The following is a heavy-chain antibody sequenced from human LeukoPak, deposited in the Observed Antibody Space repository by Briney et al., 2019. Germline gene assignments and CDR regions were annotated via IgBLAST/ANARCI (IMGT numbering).Heavy chain of an antibody. Sequence: ASVKVSCKASGYTFITYAMQWVRQAPGQRLEWMGCINAGNGNTKYSQKFQGRVTITRDISASTVYMELSSLISEDTAVYYCASQFGTYYDYWGQGTLVTVSS. V-gene: IGHV1-3*01. CDR2: INAGNGNT. CDR1: GYTFITYA. D-gene: IGHD3-16*01. J-gene: IGHJ4*02. CDR3: ASQFGTYYDY.